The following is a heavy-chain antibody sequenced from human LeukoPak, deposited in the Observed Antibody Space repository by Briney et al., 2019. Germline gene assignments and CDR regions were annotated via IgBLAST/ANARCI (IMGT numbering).Heavy chain of an antibody. CDR3: ARDFSYCGGDCYSH. CDR1: GGTFSSYA. CDR2: IIPIFGTA. Sequence: SVKVSCKASGGTFSSYAISWVRQAPGQGLEWMGGIIPIFGTANYAQKFQGRVTITADESTSTAYMELSSLRSEDTAVYYCARDFSYCGGDCYSHWGRGTLVTVSS. V-gene: IGHV1-69*13. J-gene: IGHJ4*02. D-gene: IGHD2-21*01.